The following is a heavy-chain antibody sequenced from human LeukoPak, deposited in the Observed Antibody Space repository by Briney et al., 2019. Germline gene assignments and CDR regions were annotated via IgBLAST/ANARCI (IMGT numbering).Heavy chain of an antibody. CDR3: ARSGRGTYYYFDL. V-gene: IGHV1-2*02. J-gene: IGHJ4*02. CDR1: GYTITGYY. CDR2: INPNSGGT. Sequence: ASVKVSCKASGYTITGYYMHWVRQAPGQGLEWMGWINPNSGGTNYAQKFLGRVSMTADTATSTAYMELRSLTSDDTAMYYCARSGRGTYYYFDLWGQGTLVTVSS. D-gene: IGHD5-12*01.